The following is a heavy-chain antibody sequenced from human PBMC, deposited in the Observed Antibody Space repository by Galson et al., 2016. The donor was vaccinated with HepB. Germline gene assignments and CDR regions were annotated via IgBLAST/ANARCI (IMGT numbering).Heavy chain of an antibody. J-gene: IGHJ4*02. CDR3: ARRGHNNGLDF. CDR1: GYKFASLW. Sequence: QSGAEVKEPGESLRISCETSGYKFASLWIAWVRQRAGEGLEWMGVIYPGDSDTTNSPPFQGQVIISADKSINTTYLQWSSLTTSDTAIYYCARRGHNNGLDFWGPGTPVSVS. D-gene: IGHD5-24*01. CDR2: IYPGDSDT. V-gene: IGHV5-51*01.